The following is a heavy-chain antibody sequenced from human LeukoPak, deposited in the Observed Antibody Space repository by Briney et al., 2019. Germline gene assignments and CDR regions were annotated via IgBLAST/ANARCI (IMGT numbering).Heavy chain of an antibody. CDR2: IYYSGST. Sequence: SETLSFTCTVSGGSISSGGYYWSWIRQHPGKGLEWIGYIYYSGSTYYNPSLKSRVTISVDTSKNQFSLKLSSVTAADTAVYYCARAADWGLDYWGQGTLVTVSS. CDR1: GGSISSGGYY. V-gene: IGHV4-31*03. D-gene: IGHD7-27*01. CDR3: ARAADWGLDY. J-gene: IGHJ4*02.